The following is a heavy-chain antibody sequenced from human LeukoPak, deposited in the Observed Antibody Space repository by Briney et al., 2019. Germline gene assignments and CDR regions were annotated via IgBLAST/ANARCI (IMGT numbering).Heavy chain of an antibody. V-gene: IGHV4-59*08. CDR2: IYYSGST. D-gene: IGHD3-22*01. J-gene: IGHJ4*02. CDR3: ARLLGDSSGYSLYYFDY. CDR1: RGSISTYY. Sequence: SETLSLTCTVSRGSISTYYWNWIRQPPGKGLEWIGYIYYSGSTNYNPSLKSRVTISVDTSKNQFSLKLSSVTAADTAVYYCARLLGDSSGYSLYYFDYWGQGTLVTVSS.